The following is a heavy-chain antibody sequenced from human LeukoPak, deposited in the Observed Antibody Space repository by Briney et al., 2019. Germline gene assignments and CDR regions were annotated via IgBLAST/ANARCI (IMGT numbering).Heavy chain of an antibody. J-gene: IGHJ6*02. Sequence: ASVKVSCKASGYTFTGYYMHWVRQAPGQGLEWMGWINPNSGGTNYAQKFQGRVTMTRDTSISTAYMELSRLRSDDTAVYYCARAQSFFGVVITDYYYGMDVWGQGTTVTVSS. V-gene: IGHV1-2*02. CDR1: GYTFTGYY. D-gene: IGHD3-3*01. CDR2: INPNSGGT. CDR3: ARAQSFFGVVITDYYYGMDV.